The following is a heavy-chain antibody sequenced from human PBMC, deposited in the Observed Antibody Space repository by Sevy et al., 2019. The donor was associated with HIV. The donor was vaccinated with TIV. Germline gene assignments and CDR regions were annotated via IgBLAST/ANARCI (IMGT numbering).Heavy chain of an antibody. CDR1: GFTFNDYY. Sequence: GGSLRLSCAASGFTFNDYYMSWIRQSPGKALEWLSYISDRGTTIYYADSVKGRFTISRDNAKSLMYLQMNSLKTEDTAIYYCAREGDLRYFDFWGRGTLVTVSS. CDR3: AREGDLRYFDF. D-gene: IGHD3-10*01. V-gene: IGHV3-11*01. J-gene: IGHJ2*01. CDR2: ISDRGTTI.